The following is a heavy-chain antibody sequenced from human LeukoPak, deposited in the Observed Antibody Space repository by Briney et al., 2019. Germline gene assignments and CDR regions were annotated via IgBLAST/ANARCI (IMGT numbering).Heavy chain of an antibody. CDR1: GFTFSSYG. CDR3: ARKWLRCRAFDI. D-gene: IGHD5-12*01. Sequence: PGGSMRLSCAASGFTFSSYGMHWVRQAPGKGLEWVANIKQDGSEKYYVDSVKGRFTISRDNAKNSLYLQMNSLRAEDTAVYYCARKWLRCRAFDIWGQGTMVTVSS. J-gene: IGHJ3*02. CDR2: IKQDGSEK. V-gene: IGHV3-7*01.